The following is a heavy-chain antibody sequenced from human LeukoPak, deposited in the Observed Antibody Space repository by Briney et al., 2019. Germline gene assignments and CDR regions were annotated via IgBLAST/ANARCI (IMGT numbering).Heavy chain of an antibody. Sequence: SETLSLTCAVYGGSFSGYYWSWIRQPPGKGLEWIGEINHSGSTNYNPPLKSRVTISLDTSKNQFSLKLSSVTAADTAVYYWARDGYSSGQNWFDPWGQGTLVTVSS. CDR1: GGSFSGYY. CDR3: ARDGYSSGQNWFDP. J-gene: IGHJ5*02. V-gene: IGHV4-34*01. D-gene: IGHD6-19*01. CDR2: INHSGST.